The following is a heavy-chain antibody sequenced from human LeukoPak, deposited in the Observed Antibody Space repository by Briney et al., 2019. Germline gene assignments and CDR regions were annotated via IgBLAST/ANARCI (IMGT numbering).Heavy chain of an antibody. J-gene: IGHJ4*02. D-gene: IGHD3-22*01. V-gene: IGHV3-48*03. CDR1: GFTFSSYE. Sequence: PGGSLRLSCAASGFTFSSYEMNWVRQAPGKGLEWVSYISSSGSTIYYADSVKGRFTISRDNAKNSLYLQMNSLRAEDTAVYYCASLPGSYYYDSTGYWGQGTLVTVSS. CDR2: ISSSGSTI. CDR3: ASLPGSYYYDSTGY.